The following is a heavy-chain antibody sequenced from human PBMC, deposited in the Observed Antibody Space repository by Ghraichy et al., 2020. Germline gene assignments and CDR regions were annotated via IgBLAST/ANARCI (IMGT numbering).Heavy chain of an antibody. V-gene: IGHV3-30*04. J-gene: IGHJ3*02. Sequence: GGSLRLSCAASGFTFSSYAMHWVRQAPGKGLEWVAVISYDGSNKYYADSVKGRFTISRDNSKNTLYLQMNSLRAEDTAVYYCARSGSGWSARDAFDIWGQGTMVTVSS. CDR2: ISYDGSNK. CDR3: ARSGSGWSARDAFDI. D-gene: IGHD6-19*01. CDR1: GFTFSSYA.